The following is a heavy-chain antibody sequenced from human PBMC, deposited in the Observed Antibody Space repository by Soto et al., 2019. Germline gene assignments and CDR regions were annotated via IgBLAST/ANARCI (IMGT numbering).Heavy chain of an antibody. CDR1: GFTFSGYC. CDR3: ARDPEYGNPDY. CDR2: IMKDGGTK. J-gene: IGHJ4*02. D-gene: IGHD2-2*01. V-gene: IGHV3-7*01. Sequence: DVQLVESGGGLVQPGGSVRLSCAASGFTFSGYCMSWVRQAPGKGLEWVASIMKDGGTKLYEDSVRGRFTISTDNAKNSLYLEIYSLGADDTAVYYCARDPEYGNPDYWGQGTLVTVSS.